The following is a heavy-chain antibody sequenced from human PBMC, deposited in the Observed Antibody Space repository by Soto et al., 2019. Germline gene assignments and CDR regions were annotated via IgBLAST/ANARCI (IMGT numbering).Heavy chain of an antibody. J-gene: IGHJ4*02. V-gene: IGHV3-23*01. CDR2: ISGSGGS. CDR3: AKGTPPWWYESANDY. D-gene: IGHD2-15*01. CDR1: GFTFSSFA. Sequence: EVQLLESGGGLVQPGGSLRLSCAASGFTFSSFAMSWVRQAPGKGLEWVSGISGSGGSNYADSVKGRFTISRDNSKSTLYLRVSSLRADDAAVYYCAKGTPPWWYESANDYWGQGTLVTVSS.